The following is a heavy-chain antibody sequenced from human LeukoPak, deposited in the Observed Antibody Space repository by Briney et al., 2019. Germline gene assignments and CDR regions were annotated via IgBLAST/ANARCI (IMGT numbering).Heavy chain of an antibody. J-gene: IGHJ6*03. D-gene: IGHD3-10*01. CDR3: ARGVRLLWSGYYYHMDV. V-gene: IGHV4-34*01. CDR2: INHSGST. CDR1: GGSFSGYY. Sequence: SETLSLTCAVYGGSFSGYYWSWIRQPPGKGLEWIGEINHSGSTNYNPSLKSRVTISVDTSKNQFSLKLSSVTAADTAVYYCARGVRLLWSGYYYHMDVWGKGTTVTVSS.